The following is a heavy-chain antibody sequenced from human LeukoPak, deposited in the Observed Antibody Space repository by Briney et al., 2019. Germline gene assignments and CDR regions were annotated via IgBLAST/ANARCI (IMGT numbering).Heavy chain of an antibody. CDR1: GFTFSKYA. CDR2: ITGRGGIT. V-gene: IGHV3-23*01. J-gene: IGHJ4*02. Sequence: SGGSLRLFCVASGFTFSKYAMSWVRRAPGKGREWVSAITGRGGITYYADSVKGRFTISRDNSKNTLYLQMNSLRAEDTAVYYCAKWGDYDVLTGYYDPDYWGQGTLVTVSS. CDR3: AKWGDYDVLTGYYDPDY. D-gene: IGHD3-9*01.